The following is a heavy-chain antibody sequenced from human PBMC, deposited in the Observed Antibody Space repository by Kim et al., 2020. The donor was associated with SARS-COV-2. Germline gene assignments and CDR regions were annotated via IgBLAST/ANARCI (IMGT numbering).Heavy chain of an antibody. D-gene: IGHD2-15*01. CDR3: ARLGPRGANPSSDF. CDR2: SYYTGST. Sequence: SETLSLTCTVSGDSISSTNYYWGWIRQPPGKGLEWIGNSYYTGSTYYNPSLKSRVTLSVDSSKNQFSLKLRSVTAADTAVYFCARLGPRGANPSSDFWG. CDR1: GDSISSTNYY. V-gene: IGHV4-39*01. J-gene: IGHJ4*01.